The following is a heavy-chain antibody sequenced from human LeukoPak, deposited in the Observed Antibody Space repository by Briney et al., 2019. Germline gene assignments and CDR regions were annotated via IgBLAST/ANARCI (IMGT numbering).Heavy chain of an antibody. CDR2: INPNSGDT. Sequence: ASVKVSCKASGYTFTGYYIHWVRQAPGQGLEWMGRINPNSGDTNYAQKFQGRVTMTRDTSISTAYTELSRLSSDDTAVYYCARDRSELMITFGGVIVNYFDPWGQGTLVTVSS. V-gene: IGHV1-2*06. CDR3: ARDRSELMITFGGVIVNYFDP. J-gene: IGHJ5*02. CDR1: GYTFTGYY. D-gene: IGHD3-16*02.